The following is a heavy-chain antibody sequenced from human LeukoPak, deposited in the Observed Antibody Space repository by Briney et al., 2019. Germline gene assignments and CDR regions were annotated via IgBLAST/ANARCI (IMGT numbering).Heavy chain of an antibody. Sequence: GGSLRLSCVGSGFTFSSYAMSWVRQAPGKGLEWVSAISGSGGSTNYADAVKGRFTISRDNSKNTLYLQMNSLRAEDTAVYYCAKGGGVSMTYIWNYWGQGTLVAVSS. V-gene: IGHV3-23*01. CDR3: AKGGGVSMTYIWNY. D-gene: IGHD3-16*01. J-gene: IGHJ4*02. CDR1: GFTFSSYA. CDR2: ISGSGGST.